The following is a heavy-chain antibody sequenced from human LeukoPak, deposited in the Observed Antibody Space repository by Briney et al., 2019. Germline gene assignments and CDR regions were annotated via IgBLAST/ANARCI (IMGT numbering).Heavy chain of an antibody. J-gene: IGHJ4*02. CDR3: ARGGYYYDSSGYPFDY. V-gene: IGHV4-4*07. CDR2: IYTSGST. CDR1: GGSISSYY. Sequence: SETLSLTCTVSGGSISSYYWSWIRQPAGKGLEWIGRIYTSGSTNYNPSLKSRVTMSVDTSKNQFSLKLSSVTAADTAVYYCARGGYYYDSSGYPFDYWGLGTLVTVSS. D-gene: IGHD3-22*01.